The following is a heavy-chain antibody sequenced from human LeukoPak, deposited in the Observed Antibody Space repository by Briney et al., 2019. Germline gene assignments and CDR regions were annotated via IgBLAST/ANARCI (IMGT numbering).Heavy chain of an antibody. CDR1: GYTFTSNY. J-gene: IGHJ4*02. CDR3: ARDQEGFDY. CDR2: IYPRDGST. Sequence: ASVKVSCKASGYTFTSNYIHWVRQAPGQGLEWMGMIYPRDGSTSYAQKFQGRVTVTRDTSTSTVHMELSGLGSEDTAVYYCARDQEGFDYWGQGTLVTVSS. V-gene: IGHV1-46*01.